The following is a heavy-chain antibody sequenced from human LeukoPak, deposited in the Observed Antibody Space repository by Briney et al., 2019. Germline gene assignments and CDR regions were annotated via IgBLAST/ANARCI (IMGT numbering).Heavy chain of an antibody. J-gene: IGHJ4*02. V-gene: IGHV4-39*01. CDR2: IYYSGST. CDR1: GGSISSSSYY. D-gene: IGHD2-2*01. Sequence: SETLSLTCTVSGGSISSSSYYWVGIRQPPGKGLEWIGSIYYSGSTYYNPSLKSRVTISVDTSKNQFSLKLSSVTAADTAVYYCARYCSSTSCYGDWGQGTLVTVSS. CDR3: ARYCSSTSCYGD.